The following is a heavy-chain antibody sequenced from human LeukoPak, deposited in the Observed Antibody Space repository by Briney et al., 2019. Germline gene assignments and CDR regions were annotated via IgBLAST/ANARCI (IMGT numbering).Heavy chain of an antibody. Sequence: GGSLRLSCAASGFTFNTYVMSWVRQAPGKGLEWVSAINGGGSNTYYADSVKGRFTISRDNSKNTLNLQMNSLRAEDTAVYYCASRPRDAAALDYWGQGTLVTVSS. V-gene: IGHV3-23*01. CDR3: ASRPRDAAALDY. CDR2: INGGGSNT. D-gene: IGHD6-13*01. J-gene: IGHJ4*02. CDR1: GFTFNTYV.